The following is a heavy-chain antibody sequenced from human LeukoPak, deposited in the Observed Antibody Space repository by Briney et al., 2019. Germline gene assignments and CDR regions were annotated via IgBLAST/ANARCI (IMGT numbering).Heavy chain of an antibody. D-gene: IGHD5-24*01. V-gene: IGHV3-30*03. CDR3: ARARGRDGYINLDY. J-gene: IGHJ4*02. CDR1: GFTFSSYG. CDR2: ISYDGSNK. Sequence: PGGSLRLSCAASGFTFSSYGMHWVRQAPGKGLEWVAVISYDGSNKYYADSVKGRFTISRDNSKNTLYLQMNSLRAEDTAVYYCARARGRDGYINLDYWGQGTLVTVSS.